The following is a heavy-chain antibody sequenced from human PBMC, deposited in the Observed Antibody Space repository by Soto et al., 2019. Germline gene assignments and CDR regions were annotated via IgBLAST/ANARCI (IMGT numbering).Heavy chain of an antibody. CDR1: GGSFSGYY. Sequence: QVQLQQWGAGLLKPSETLSLTCAVYGGSFSGYYWSWIRQPPGKGLEWIGEINHSGSTHYNTSLKSRVTISVDTSKNQFSLKLSSVTAADTAVYSCARWGGSAPRELVDCDYWGQGTLVTVSS. V-gene: IGHV4-34*01. D-gene: IGHD3-10*01. CDR2: INHSGST. CDR3: ARWGGSAPRELVDCDY. J-gene: IGHJ4*02.